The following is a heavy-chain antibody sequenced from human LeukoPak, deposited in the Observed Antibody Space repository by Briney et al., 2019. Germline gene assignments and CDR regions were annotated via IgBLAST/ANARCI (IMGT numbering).Heavy chain of an antibody. CDR1: GGSISSGDYY. CDR2: IYYSGST. J-gene: IGHJ3*02. Sequence: SQTLSLTCTVSGGSISSGDYYWSWIRQPPGKGLEWIGYIYYSGSTYYNPSLKSRVTISVDTSKNQFSLKLSSVTAADTAVYYCARHSRSGYSGYENAFDIWGQGTMVTVSS. V-gene: IGHV4-30-4*01. CDR3: ARHSRSGYSGYENAFDI. D-gene: IGHD5-12*01.